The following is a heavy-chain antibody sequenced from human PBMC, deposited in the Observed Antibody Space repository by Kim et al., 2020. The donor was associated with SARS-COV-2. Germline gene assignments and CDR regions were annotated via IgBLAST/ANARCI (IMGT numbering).Heavy chain of an antibody. Sequence: GGSLRLSCAASGFTFSNAWMSWVRQAPGKGLEWVGRIKSKTDGGTTDYAAPVKGGFTISRDDSKNTLYLQMNSLKTEDTAVYYCTTGGGDDTIRGVIWGQGTLVTVSS. J-gene: IGHJ4*02. CDR2: IKSKTDGGTT. D-gene: IGHD3-10*01. CDR3: TTGGGDDTIRGVI. V-gene: IGHV3-15*01. CDR1: GFTFSNAW.